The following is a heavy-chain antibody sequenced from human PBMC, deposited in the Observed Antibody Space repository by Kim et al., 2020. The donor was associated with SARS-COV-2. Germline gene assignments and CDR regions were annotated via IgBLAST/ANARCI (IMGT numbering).Heavy chain of an antibody. Sequence: SVKVSCKASGGTFSSYAISWVRQAPGQGLEWMGGIIPIFGTANYAQKFQGRVTITADESTSTAYMELSSLRSEDTAVYYCARVTMGHDGPLWFGELYYDYWGQGTLVTVSS. D-gene: IGHD3-10*01. CDR2: IIPIFGTA. CDR1: GGTFSSYA. V-gene: IGHV1-69*13. CDR3: ARVTMGHDGPLWFGELYYDY. J-gene: IGHJ4*02.